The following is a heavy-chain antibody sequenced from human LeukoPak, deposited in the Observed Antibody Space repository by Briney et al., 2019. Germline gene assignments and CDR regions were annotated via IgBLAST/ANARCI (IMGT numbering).Heavy chain of an antibody. CDR3: ARDRGITGKLGWFDP. Sequence: SETLSLTCTVSGDSMSSYYWGWIRQPPGKGLEWIGDIYYSGSTNYNPSLKGRVIILADTSKNQFSLRLSSVTAADTAVYYCARDRGITGKLGWFDPWGQGTLVTVSS. CDR2: IYYSGST. V-gene: IGHV4-59*01. CDR1: GDSMSSYY. J-gene: IGHJ5*02. D-gene: IGHD1-20*01.